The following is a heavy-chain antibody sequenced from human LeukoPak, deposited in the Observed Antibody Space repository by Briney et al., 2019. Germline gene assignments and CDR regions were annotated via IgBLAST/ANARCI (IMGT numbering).Heavy chain of an antibody. V-gene: IGHV4-59*08. CDR2: IYYSGST. J-gene: IGHJ4*02. Sequence: PSETLSLTCTVYSGSVSNYFWSWLRQPPGKGLEWIGYIYYSGSTNYNPSLKSRVTISVDTSKNQFSLKLTSVTAADTAVYYCARHRIAAAAIGYWGPGTLVTVSS. CDR1: SGSVSNYF. CDR3: ARHRIAAAAIGY. D-gene: IGHD6-13*01.